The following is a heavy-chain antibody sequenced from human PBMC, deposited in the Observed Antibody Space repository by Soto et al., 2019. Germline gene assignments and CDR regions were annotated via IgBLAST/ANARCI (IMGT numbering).Heavy chain of an antibody. J-gene: IGHJ3*02. V-gene: IGHV3-23*01. CDR3: AKGWLYGETSPAAFHI. D-gene: IGHD2-8*01. CDR2: ISSSGGST. CDR1: GFTFSTYA. Sequence: GGSLRLSCAASGFTFSTYAMTWVRQAQGKGLEWVSTISSSGGSTFYAGSVKGRFTISRDNSQNTLHLQMNSLRADDTAVYFCAKGWLYGETSPAAFHIWGQGTKVTVSS.